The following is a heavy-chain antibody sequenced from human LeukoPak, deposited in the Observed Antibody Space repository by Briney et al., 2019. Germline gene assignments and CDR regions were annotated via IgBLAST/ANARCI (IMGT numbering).Heavy chain of an antibody. J-gene: IGHJ4*01. CDR1: GFTFTDYW. CDR2: IRQDGGEK. D-gene: IGHD6-13*01. V-gene: IGHV3-7*01. CDR3: ARDGTAAGLYFDL. Sequence: GGSLRLSCAVSGFTFTDYWMNWVRQAPGKGLEWVASIRQDGGEKSYVDSVKGRFTISRDNTKSSLYLQIDSLRAEDTAVYYCARDGTAAGLYFDLWGQGTLVTVSS.